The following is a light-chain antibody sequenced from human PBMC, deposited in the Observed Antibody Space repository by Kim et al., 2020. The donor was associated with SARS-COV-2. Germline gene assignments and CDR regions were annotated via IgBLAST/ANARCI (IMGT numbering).Light chain of an antibody. CDR1: FSNIGAGYD. J-gene: IGLJ3*02. Sequence: QRVTISCTGTFSNIGAGYDVHWYQQVPGAAPKLLIFGHTNRPSGVPDRFSGSKSDTSASLAITGLQAEDEGHYYCAAWDDRLNGPVFGGGTQLTVL. CDR3: AAWDDRLNGPV. V-gene: IGLV1-40*01. CDR2: GHT.